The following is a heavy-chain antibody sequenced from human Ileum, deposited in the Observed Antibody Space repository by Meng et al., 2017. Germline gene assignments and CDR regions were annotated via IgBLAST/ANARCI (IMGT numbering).Heavy chain of an antibody. J-gene: IGHJ4*02. CDR3: AREPPAAAGTGADY. Sequence: QLQLQESGPGLVKPSETLSLTCTVSGDSVSSGSYYWVWIRQPPGKALEWIGAVYYSGTTYYNPSLKSRVTISVDTSKNQFSLKLSSVTAADTAVYYCAREPPAAAGTGADYWGQGTLVTVSS. CDR1: GDSVSSGSYY. D-gene: IGHD6-13*01. CDR2: VYYSGTT. V-gene: IGHV4-39*07.